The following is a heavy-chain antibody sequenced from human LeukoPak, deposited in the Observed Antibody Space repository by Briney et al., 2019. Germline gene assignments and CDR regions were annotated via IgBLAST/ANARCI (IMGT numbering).Heavy chain of an antibody. CDR3: ARDLYYTDAISV. J-gene: IGHJ3*01. V-gene: IGHV1-2*02. CDR1: GYTFTASY. Sequence: ASVKVSCKPSGYTFTASYVLGVRQAPGQGLEWMGWINPNGGGTNYAQRFQGRVTMTGDISISTAYMELSRLTSDDPGVYYCARDLYYTDAISVWGPGTKVIVSS. D-gene: IGHD3-10*01. CDR2: INPNGGGT.